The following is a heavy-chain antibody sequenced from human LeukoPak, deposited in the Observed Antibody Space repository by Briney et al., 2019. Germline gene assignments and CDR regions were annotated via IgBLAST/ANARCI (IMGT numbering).Heavy chain of an antibody. J-gene: IGHJ4*02. CDR1: GFTCSSYA. CDR3: ARGYSSSSWSLFAY. D-gene: IGHD6-6*01. V-gene: IGHV3-23*01. CDR2: ISGSGGST. Sequence: GGSLRLSCAAGGFTCSSYAMSWVRQAPGKGLEGGSAISGSGGSTYYADSVKGRFTISRYNSKNTLYLQMNRPRAEATAVYYCARGYSSSSWSLFAYWGQGTLVTVSS.